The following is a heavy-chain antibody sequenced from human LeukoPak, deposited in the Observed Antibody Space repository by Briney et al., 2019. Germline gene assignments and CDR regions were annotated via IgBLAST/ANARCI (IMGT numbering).Heavy chain of an antibody. CDR2: IYYSGST. Sequence: SETLSLTCTVSGGSISSYYWSWIRQPPGKGLERIGYIYYSGSTNYNPSLKSRVTISVDTSKNQFSLNLSSVTAADTAVYYCAREGYLPYYFDYWGQEPWSPSPQ. J-gene: IGHJ4*01. D-gene: IGHD6-13*01. CDR1: GGSISSYY. CDR3: AREGYLPYYFDY. V-gene: IGHV4-59*01.